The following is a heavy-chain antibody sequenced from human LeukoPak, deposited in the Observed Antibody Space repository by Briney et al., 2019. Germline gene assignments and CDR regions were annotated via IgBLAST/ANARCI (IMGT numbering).Heavy chain of an antibody. V-gene: IGHV4-59*01. D-gene: IGHD3-3*01. CDR3: ARVRYDFWSGYSDY. CDR1: GGSISSDY. CDR2: TYYSVST. J-gene: IGHJ4*02. Sequence: PETLSPTCIVPGGSISSDYGSWIRQPPGKGLEWNGYTYYSVSTNYHTSLKSRVTISVDTSKNQFSLKLSSVTAADTAVYYCARVRYDFWSGYSDYWGQGTLVTVS.